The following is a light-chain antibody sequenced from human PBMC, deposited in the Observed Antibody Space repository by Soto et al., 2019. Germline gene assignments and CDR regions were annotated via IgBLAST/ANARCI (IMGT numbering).Light chain of an antibody. J-gene: IGKJ1*01. V-gene: IGKV4-1*01. CDR2: WAS. CDR3: QQYYSAPQT. CDR1: QSVLYSSKNKNY. Sequence: DIVMTQSPDSLAVSLGERATINCKSSQSVLYSSKNKNYLAWYQQKPGQPPKLLIYWASTRESGVPDRSSGSGSGTEFTLTISSLQAEDVAVYYCQQYYSAPQTFGQGTKVEIK.